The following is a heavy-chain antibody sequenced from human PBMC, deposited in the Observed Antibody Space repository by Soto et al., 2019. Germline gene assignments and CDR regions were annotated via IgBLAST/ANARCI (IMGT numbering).Heavy chain of an antibody. CDR2: IYYTGNT. J-gene: IGHJ4*02. CDR3: ARVGGYNYFDH. CDR1: GASISPFS. D-gene: IGHD5-12*01. Sequence: SETLSLTCTVSGASISPFSWSWIRQPPGKGLEWIGYIYYTGNTNFNPSLKSRVTISADTSKNQFSLKLSSVTTADTAVYFCARVGGYNYFDHWGQGTQVTVSS. V-gene: IGHV4-59*01.